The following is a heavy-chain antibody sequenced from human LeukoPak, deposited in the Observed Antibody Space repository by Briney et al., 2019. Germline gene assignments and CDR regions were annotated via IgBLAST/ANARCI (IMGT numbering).Heavy chain of an antibody. CDR3: ARDRMTTVDY. CDR1: GFTFSSYA. Sequence: PGGSLRLSCAASGFTFSSYAMHWVRQAPGKGLEWVAVISYDGSNKYYADSVKGRFTISRDNSKNTLYLQMNSLRAEDTAVYYCARDRMTTVDYWGQGTLVTVSS. J-gene: IGHJ4*02. CDR2: ISYDGSNK. D-gene: IGHD4-11*01. V-gene: IGHV3-30-3*01.